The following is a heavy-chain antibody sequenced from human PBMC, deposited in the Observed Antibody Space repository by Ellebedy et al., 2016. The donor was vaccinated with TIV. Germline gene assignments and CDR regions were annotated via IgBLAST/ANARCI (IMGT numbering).Heavy chain of an antibody. CDR2: IRGTVDKT. D-gene: IGHD3-3*01. CDR3: AKGAFTTSGYFAY. CDR1: GFTFSDYS. J-gene: IGHJ4*02. Sequence: GESLKISXAASGFTFSDYSMNWVRQAPGKGLEWVSTIRGTVDKTYSADSVKGRITMSRDDSKSTIYVNISGLRADDTAIYYCAKGAFTTSGYFAYWGQGALVTVSS. V-gene: IGHV3-23*01.